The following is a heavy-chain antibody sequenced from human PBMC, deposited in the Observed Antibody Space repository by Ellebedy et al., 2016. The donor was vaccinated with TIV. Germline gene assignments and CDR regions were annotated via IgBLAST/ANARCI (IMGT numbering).Heavy chain of an antibody. J-gene: IGHJ6*02. CDR3: ARDLGRYYGMDV. CDR1: GFTFSSYS. Sequence: GGSLRLXCAASGFTFSSYSINWVRQAPEKGLEWVSSINGSSTYIHYADSVRGRFTISRDNAKNSLYLQMNSLRAEDTAVYYCARDLGRYYGMDVWGQGTTVTVSS. V-gene: IGHV3-21*01. CDR2: INGSSTYI. D-gene: IGHD1-14*01.